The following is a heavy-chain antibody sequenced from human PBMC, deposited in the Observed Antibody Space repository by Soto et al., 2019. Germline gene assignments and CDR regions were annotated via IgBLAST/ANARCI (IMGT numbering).Heavy chain of an antibody. Sequence: SETLSLTCSVSGDYIHVGGYYWTWIRQRPGKGLEWMGCIYYTGKTYYNPSLESRLTMSVDRSKNQFSLRLTSVTAADTAVYYCATYRKFFQIWGQGTKVTVSS. J-gene: IGHJ3*02. V-gene: IGHV4-30-4*01. CDR2: IYYTGKT. CDR1: GDYIHVGGYY. CDR3: ATYRKFFQI.